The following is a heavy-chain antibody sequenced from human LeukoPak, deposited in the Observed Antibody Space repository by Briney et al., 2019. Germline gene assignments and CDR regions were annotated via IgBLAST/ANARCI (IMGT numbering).Heavy chain of an antibody. D-gene: IGHD6-13*01. CDR3: ARGAAAGRYPFDY. V-gene: IGHV1-2*02. Sequence: ASVKVSCKAPGYTFTGYYMHWVRQAPGQGLEWMGWINPNSGGTNYAQKFQGRVTMTRDTSIITAYMELSRLRSDDTAVYYCARGAAAGRYPFDYWGQGTLVTVSS. CDR2: INPNSGGT. CDR1: GYTFTGYY. J-gene: IGHJ4*02.